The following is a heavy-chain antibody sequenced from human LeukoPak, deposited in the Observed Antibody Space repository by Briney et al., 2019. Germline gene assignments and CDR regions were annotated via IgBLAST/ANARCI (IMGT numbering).Heavy chain of an antibody. J-gene: IGHJ4*02. CDR2: IYYRGST. V-gene: IGHV4-59*01. D-gene: IGHD6-19*01. CDR1: GASIRSYY. CDR3: ARDWGSSGGLGVGY. Sequence: SETLSLTCSVSGASIRSYYWSWIRQPPGKGLEWIGYIYYRGSTNYNPSLKSRVTISVDTSKNQFSLKLSSVTAADTAVYYCARDWGSSGGLGVGYWGQGALVTVSS.